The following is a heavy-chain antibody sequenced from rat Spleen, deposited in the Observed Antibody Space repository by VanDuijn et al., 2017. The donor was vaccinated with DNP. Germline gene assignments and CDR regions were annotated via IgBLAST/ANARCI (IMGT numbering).Heavy chain of an antibody. CDR3: ARRRLPYWYFDF. J-gene: IGHJ1*01. CDR1: GYTFTSYY. CDR2: INTGSGGT. D-gene: IGHD1-4*01. V-gene: IGHV1-43*01. Sequence: QVQLQQSGAELAKPGSSVKISCKASGYTFTSYYISWIKQTTGQGLEYIGYINTGSGGTNYNEKFRGKATLTVDKSSSTAFLQLSSLTPDDSAVYYCARRRLPYWYFDFWGPGTMVTVSS.